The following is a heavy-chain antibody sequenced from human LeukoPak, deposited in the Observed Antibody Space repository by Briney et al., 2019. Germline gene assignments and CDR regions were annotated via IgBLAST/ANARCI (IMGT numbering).Heavy chain of an antibody. D-gene: IGHD3-10*01. Sequence: GGSLRLSCAASVFTFTNHWMNWVRQAPGKGLECVANIKQDGSEKYYVDSVKGRFTISRDNAKNSLYLQMNSLKAEDTAVYYCAKGRGVDYWGQGTLVTVSS. V-gene: IGHV3-7*01. J-gene: IGHJ4*02. CDR3: AKGRGVDY. CDR2: IKQDGSEK. CDR1: VFTFTNHW.